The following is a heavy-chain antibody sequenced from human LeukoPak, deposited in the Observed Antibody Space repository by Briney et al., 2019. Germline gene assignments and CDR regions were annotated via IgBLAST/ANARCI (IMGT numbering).Heavy chain of an antibody. CDR3: AREASGNYHVFDS. CDR2: ITNTGRST. J-gene: IGHJ4*02. D-gene: IGHD6-25*01. V-gene: IGHV3-11*04. Sequence: GSLRLSCEASGFSLSSYFMSWIRQAPGKGLEWVSYITNTGRSTNYADAVKGRFTISRDNAKQSVYLEMTDLRAEDTAVYYCAREASGNYHVFDSWGQGTLVTVSS. CDR1: GFSLSSYF.